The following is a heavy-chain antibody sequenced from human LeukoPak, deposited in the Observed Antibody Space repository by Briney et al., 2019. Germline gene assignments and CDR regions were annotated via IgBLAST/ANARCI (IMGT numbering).Heavy chain of an antibody. CDR1: GGSVSSYY. V-gene: IGHV4-59*02. D-gene: IGHD3-9*01. Sequence: SETLSLTCTVSGGSVSSYYWNWIRQPPGKGLEWIGYIYYSGSTNYNPSLKSRVTISVDTSKNQFSLKLSSVTAADTAVYYCARTGNRLGYFDYWGQGTLVTVSS. CDR2: IYYSGST. J-gene: IGHJ4*02. CDR3: ARTGNRLGYFDY.